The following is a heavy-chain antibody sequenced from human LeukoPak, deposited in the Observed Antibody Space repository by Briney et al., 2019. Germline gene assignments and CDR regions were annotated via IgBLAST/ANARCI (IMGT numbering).Heavy chain of an antibody. CDR3: ARSSSGVYIQ. J-gene: IGHJ4*02. CDR1: GFTFSSSA. D-gene: IGHD2-15*01. CDR2: ISYDGDNK. Sequence: GGSLRLSCAASGFTFSSSAMHWVRQAPGKGLEWVAVISYDGDNKYYADSVKGRFTISRDNAKNSLYVQMNSLRADDSAVYYCARSSSGVYIQWGQGTLVTVSS. V-gene: IGHV3-30*04.